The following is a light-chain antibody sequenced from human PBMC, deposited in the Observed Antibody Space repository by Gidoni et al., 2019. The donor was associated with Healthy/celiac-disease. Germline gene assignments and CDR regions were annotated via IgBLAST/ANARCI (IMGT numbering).Light chain of an antibody. J-gene: IGLJ2*01. CDR3: QAWDSSFEV. Sequence: SYELTQPPSASVSPGQTASITCSGDKLGDKYACWYQQKPGQSPVLVIYQDSKRPSGIPERFSGSNSGNTATLTISGTQAMDEADYYCQAWDSSFEVFGGGTKLTVL. CDR2: QDS. CDR1: KLGDKY. V-gene: IGLV3-1*01.